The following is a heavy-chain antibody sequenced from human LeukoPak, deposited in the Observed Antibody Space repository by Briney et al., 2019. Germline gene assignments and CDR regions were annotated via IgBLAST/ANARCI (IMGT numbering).Heavy chain of an antibody. Sequence: KSSETLSLTCTVSGGSISSYYWSWIRQPPGKGLEWIGYIYYSGSTNYNPSLKSRVTISVDTSKNQFSLKLSSVTAADTAVYYCARDTTTWFGESYLDYWGQGTLVTVPS. J-gene: IGHJ4*02. CDR2: IYYSGST. D-gene: IGHD3-10*01. CDR3: ARDTTTWFGESYLDY. V-gene: IGHV4-59*01. CDR1: GGSISSYY.